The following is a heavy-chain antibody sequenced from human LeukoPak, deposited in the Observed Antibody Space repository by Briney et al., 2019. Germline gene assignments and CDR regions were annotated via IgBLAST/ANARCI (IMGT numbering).Heavy chain of an antibody. J-gene: IGHJ1*01. V-gene: IGHV3-9*01. CDR2: ISWNSGSI. CDR1: GFTFDDYA. CDR3: ATYSSLNRREFQY. Sequence: GGSLRLSCAASGFTFDDYAMHWVRQAPGKGLEWVSGISWNSGSIGYADSVKGRFTISRDNAKNTLYLQMNSLRAEDTAVYYCATYSSLNRREFQYWGQGTLLTVSS. D-gene: IGHD3-22*01.